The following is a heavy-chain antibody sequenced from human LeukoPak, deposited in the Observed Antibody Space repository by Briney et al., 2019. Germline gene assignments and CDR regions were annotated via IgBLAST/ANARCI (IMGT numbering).Heavy chain of an antibody. J-gene: IGHJ5*02. D-gene: IGHD3-3*01. Sequence: ASVKVSCKASGYTVTSYGISWVRQAPGQGLEWVGWISAYNGNTNYAQKLQGRVTMTTDTSTSTAYMELRSLRSDDTAVYYCARGTRAYDFWSGWFMVFDPWGQGTLVTVSS. CDR2: ISAYNGNT. CDR1: GYTVTSYG. V-gene: IGHV1-18*01. CDR3: ARGTRAYDFWSGWFMVFDP.